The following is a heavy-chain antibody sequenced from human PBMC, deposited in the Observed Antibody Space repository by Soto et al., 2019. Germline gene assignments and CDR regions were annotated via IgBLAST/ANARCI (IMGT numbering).Heavy chain of an antibody. CDR2: IKQDGSEK. Sequence: GGSLRLSCAASGFTFSSYWMSWVRQAPGKGLEWVANIKQDGSEKYYVDSVKGRFTISRDNAKNSLYLQMNSLRAEDTAVYYCARAIVVVPAATPYCYYYMDVWGKGTTVTVSS. J-gene: IGHJ6*03. V-gene: IGHV3-7*01. CDR3: ARAIVVVPAATPYCYYYMDV. D-gene: IGHD2-2*01. CDR1: GFTFSSYW.